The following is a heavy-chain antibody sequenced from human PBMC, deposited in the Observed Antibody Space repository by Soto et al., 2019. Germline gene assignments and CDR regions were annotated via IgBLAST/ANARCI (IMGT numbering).Heavy chain of an antibody. CDR2: ISSSSSNT. CDR3: ASGGYITPRIDY. J-gene: IGHJ4*02. V-gene: IGHV3-48*02. Sequence: PGGSLRLSCAASGFIFSSYSMNWVRQAPGKGLEWISYISSSSSNTYYADSVKGRFTISRDSAKNSLYLHMNGLRDEDTAVYYCASGGYITPRIDYWGQGTLVTVSS. CDR1: GFIFSSYS. D-gene: IGHD1-20*01.